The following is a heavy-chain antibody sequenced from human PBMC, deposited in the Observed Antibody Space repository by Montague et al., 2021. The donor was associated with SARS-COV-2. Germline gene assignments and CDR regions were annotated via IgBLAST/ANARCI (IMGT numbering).Heavy chain of an antibody. V-gene: IGHV4-59*01. CDR2: IYYSGST. CDR1: GGSISSYY. CDR3: AKGAAAGTNFDY. Sequence: SETLSLTCTVSGGSISSYYWSWIRQPPGKGLEWIGYIYYSGSTNYNPSLKSRVTISVDTSKNQFSLKLSSVTAADTAVYYCAKGAAAGTNFDYWGQGTLVTVSS. D-gene: IGHD6-25*01. J-gene: IGHJ4*02.